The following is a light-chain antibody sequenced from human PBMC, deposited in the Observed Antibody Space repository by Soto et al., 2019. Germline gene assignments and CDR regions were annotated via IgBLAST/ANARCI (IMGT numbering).Light chain of an antibody. CDR3: QQYGSSPT. Sequence: VLTQSPGTLSLSPGERATLSCRASQSVSSRYLGWYQQKPGQAPRLLIYGALSRATGIPDRFSGSGSGTDFTLTISRLEPEDFAVYYCQQYGSSPTFGQGTKLEIK. V-gene: IGKV3-20*01. CDR1: QSVSSRY. J-gene: IGKJ2*01. CDR2: GAL.